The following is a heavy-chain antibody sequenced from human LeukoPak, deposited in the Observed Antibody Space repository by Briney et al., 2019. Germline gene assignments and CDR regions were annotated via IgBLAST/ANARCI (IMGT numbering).Heavy chain of an antibody. CDR2: ISYDGSNK. J-gene: IGHJ4*02. V-gene: IGHV3-30*18. Sequence: WVAVISYDGSNKYYADSVKGRFTISRDNSKNTLYLQMNSLRAEDTAVYYCAKGGQWLPIDYWGQGTLVTVSS. D-gene: IGHD6-19*01. CDR3: AKGGQWLPIDY.